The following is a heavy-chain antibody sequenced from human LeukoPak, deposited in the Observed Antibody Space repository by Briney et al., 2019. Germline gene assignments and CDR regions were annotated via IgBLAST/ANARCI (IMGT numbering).Heavy chain of an antibody. Sequence: PSETLSLTCTVSGGSISSYYWSWIRQPPGKGLEWIGYIYTSGSTNYNPSLKSRVTISVDTSKNQFSLKLSSVTAADTAVYYCARGPWGSGSFLPKTNWYFDLWGRGTLVTVSS. CDR1: GGSISSYY. J-gene: IGHJ2*01. V-gene: IGHV4-4*09. CDR2: IYTSGST. CDR3: ARGPWGSGSFLPKTNWYFDL. D-gene: IGHD1-26*01.